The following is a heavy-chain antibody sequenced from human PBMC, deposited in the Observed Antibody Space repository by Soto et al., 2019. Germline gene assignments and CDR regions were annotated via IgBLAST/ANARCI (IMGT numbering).Heavy chain of an antibody. D-gene: IGHD5-18*01. CDR1: GFTFSSYG. J-gene: IGHJ6*02. V-gene: IGHV3-30*18. CDR3: AKNSYGYGNYYYGMDV. CDR2: ISYDGSNK. Sequence: GGSLRLSCAASGFTFSSYGMHWVRQAPGKGLEWVAVISYDGSNKYYADSVKGRFTISRDNSKNTLYLQMNSLRAEDTAVYYCAKNSYGYGNYYYGMDVWGQGTTVTVSS.